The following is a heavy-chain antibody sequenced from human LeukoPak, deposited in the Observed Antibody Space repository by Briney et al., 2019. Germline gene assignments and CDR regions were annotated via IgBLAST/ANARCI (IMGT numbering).Heavy chain of an antibody. CDR2: ISYDGSNK. Sequence: GRSLRLSCAASGFTFSSYAMHWVRQAPGKGLEWVAVISYDGSNKYYADSVKGRFTISRDNSKNTLYLQMNSLRAEDTAVYYCARTYSSSSLYYFDYWGQGTLVTVSS. D-gene: IGHD6-6*01. CDR1: GFTFSSYA. CDR3: ARTYSSSSLYYFDY. J-gene: IGHJ4*02. V-gene: IGHV3-30*04.